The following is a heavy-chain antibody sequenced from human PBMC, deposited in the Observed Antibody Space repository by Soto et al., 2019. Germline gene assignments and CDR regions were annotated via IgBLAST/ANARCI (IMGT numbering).Heavy chain of an antibody. J-gene: IGHJ5*02. CDR2: INAGNGNT. D-gene: IGHD6-19*01. Sequence: QVQLVQSGAEVKKPGASVKVSCKASGYTFTSYAMHWVRQAPGQRLEWMGWINAGNGNTKYSQKFPGKVTITRDTSASTAYMELSSLRSEDTAVYYCARGVAGPLHWFDPLGQGTLVTVSS. CDR3: ARGVAGPLHWFDP. V-gene: IGHV1-3*01. CDR1: GYTFTSYA.